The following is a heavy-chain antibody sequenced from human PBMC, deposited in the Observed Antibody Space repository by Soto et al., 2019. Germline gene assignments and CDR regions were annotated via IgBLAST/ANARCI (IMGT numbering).Heavy chain of an antibody. CDR1: GFTFSNAW. D-gene: IGHD7-27*01. J-gene: IGHJ6*03. CDR3: TTDQGPLGDYYYYMDV. Sequence: SLRLSCAASGFTFSNAWMSWVRQAPGKGLEWVGRIKSKTDGGTTDYAAPVKGRFTISRDDSKNTLYLQMNSLKTEDTAVYYCTTDQGPLGDYYYYMDVWGQGTTVTVSS. V-gene: IGHV3-15*01. CDR2: IKSKTDGGTT.